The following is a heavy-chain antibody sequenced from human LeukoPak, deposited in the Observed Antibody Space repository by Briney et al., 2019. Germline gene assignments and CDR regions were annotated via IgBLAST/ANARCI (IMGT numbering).Heavy chain of an antibody. CDR1: GFPFSNHA. CDR2: ISSSSSTI. CDR3: ARESGYSGYDSSSDAFDI. V-gene: IGHV3-48*01. Sequence: GGSLRLSCAASGFPFSNHAMNWVRQAPGKGLEWVSYISSSSSTIFYADSVKGRFTISRDNAKNSLYLQMNSLRAEDTAVYYCARESGYSGYDSSSDAFDIWGQGTMVTVSS. J-gene: IGHJ3*02. D-gene: IGHD5-12*01.